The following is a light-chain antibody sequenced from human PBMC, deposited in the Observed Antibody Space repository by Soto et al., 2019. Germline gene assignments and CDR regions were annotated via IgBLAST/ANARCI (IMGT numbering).Light chain of an antibody. CDR1: QGVSSN. CDR3: QQYNNWPPYT. Sequence: EIVMTQSPATLSVSPGDTATLSCRASQGVSSNLAWYQKRPGQAPRLLIHGASTRATGLPARFSGSGSGTEFTLTISSLQSEDFAVYYCQQYNNWPPYTFGQGTKVEIK. V-gene: IGKV3-15*01. CDR2: GAS. J-gene: IGKJ2*01.